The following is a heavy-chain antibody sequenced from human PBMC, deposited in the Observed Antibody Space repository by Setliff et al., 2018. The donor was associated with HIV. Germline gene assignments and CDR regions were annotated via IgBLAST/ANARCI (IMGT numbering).Heavy chain of an antibody. CDR2: INAGNGNT. CDR1: GYTFTSYA. J-gene: IGHJ4*02. Sequence: ASVKVSCKASGYTFTSYAMHWVRQAPGQRLEWMAWINAGNGNTKYSQEFQGRVTITRDASASTAYMELSSLRSEDMAVYYCAKNYFDTSGWSAVDYWGQGTLVTVSS. CDR3: AKNYFDTSGWSAVDY. V-gene: IGHV1-3*03. D-gene: IGHD3-22*01.